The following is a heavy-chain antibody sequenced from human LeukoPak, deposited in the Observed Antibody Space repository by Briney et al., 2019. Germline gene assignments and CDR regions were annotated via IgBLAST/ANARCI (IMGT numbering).Heavy chain of an antibody. D-gene: IGHD2-2*01. CDR3: AKSGPAAGRPDAFDI. CDR1: GYTFTNYG. Sequence: GASVKVSCKAPGYTFTNYGVRWGRQAPGQGLEWMGWINAYNGDTHYAQNLQGRLTMTTDTSTSMAFMELRSLRPDDTAVYFCAKSGPAAGRPDAFDIWGQGTMVTVSS. CDR2: INAYNGDT. J-gene: IGHJ3*02. V-gene: IGHV1-18*01.